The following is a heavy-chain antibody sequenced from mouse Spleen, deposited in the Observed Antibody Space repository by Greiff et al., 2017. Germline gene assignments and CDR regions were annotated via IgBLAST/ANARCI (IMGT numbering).Heavy chain of an antibody. CDR1: GYTFTSYT. J-gene: IGHJ4*01. CDR3: ARYYGNSAYAMDY. CDR2: INPSSGYT. Sequence: VQLQQSGAELARPGASVKMSCKASGYTFTSYTMHWVKQRPGQGLEWIGYINPSSGYTKYNQKFKDKATLTADKSSSTAYMQLSSLTSEDSAVYYCARYYGNSAYAMDYWGQGTSVTVSS. V-gene: IGHV1-4*01. D-gene: IGHD2-1*01.